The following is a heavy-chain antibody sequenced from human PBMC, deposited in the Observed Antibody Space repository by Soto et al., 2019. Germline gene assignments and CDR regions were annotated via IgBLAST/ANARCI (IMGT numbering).Heavy chain of an antibody. CDR2: INHSGST. J-gene: IGHJ6*02. Sequence: SETLSLTCAVYGGSFSGYYWSWIRQPPGKGLEWIGEINHSGSTNYNPSLKSRVTISVDTSKNQFSLKLSSVTAADTAVYYCAVDIVDYYYGMDVWGQGTTVTVSS. CDR3: AVDIVDYYYGMDV. CDR1: GGSFSGYY. D-gene: IGHD2-2*03. V-gene: IGHV4-34*01.